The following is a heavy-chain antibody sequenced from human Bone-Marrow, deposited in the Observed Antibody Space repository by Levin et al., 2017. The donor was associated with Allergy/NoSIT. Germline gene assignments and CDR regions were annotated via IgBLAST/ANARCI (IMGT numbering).Heavy chain of an antibody. Sequence: AGGSLRLSCAASGFTFSSYAMHWVRQAPGKGLEWVAVISYDGSNKYYADSVKGRFTISRDNSKNTLYLQMNSLRAEDTAVYYCAREPGYCSSTSCSDYWGQGTLVTVSS. CDR2: ISYDGSNK. V-gene: IGHV3-30-3*01. J-gene: IGHJ4*02. D-gene: IGHD2-2*03. CDR1: GFTFSSYA. CDR3: AREPGYCSSTSCSDY.